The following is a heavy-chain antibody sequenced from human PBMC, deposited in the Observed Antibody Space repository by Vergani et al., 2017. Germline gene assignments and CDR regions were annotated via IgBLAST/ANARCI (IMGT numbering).Heavy chain of an antibody. J-gene: IGHJ3*02. CDR3: AGVADIEEIVVVPAADCFDI. CDR1: GGTFSSYA. CDR2: IIPIFGTA. D-gene: IGHD2-2*01. Sequence: QVQLVQSGAEVKKPGSSVKVSCKASGGTFSSYAISWVRQAPGQGLEWTGGIIPIFGTANYAQKLQGRVTITADESKSTAYMELRSRRSEETAVYYCAGVADIEEIVVVPAADCFDIWGGGTMVTVSS. V-gene: IGHV1-69*01.